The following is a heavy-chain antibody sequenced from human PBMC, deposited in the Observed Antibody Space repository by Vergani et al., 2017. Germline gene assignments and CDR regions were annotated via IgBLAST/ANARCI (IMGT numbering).Heavy chain of an antibody. J-gene: IGHJ5*02. CDR1: GYTFTGYY. D-gene: IGHD2-2*02. Sequence: VQLVQSGAEVKKPGASVKVSCKASGYTFTGYYMHWVRQAPGQGLEWMGWINPNSGGTNYAQKFQGRVTMTRDTSISTAYMELSRLRSDDTAVYYCAREHCSSTSCYNSWFDPWGQGTLVTVSS. V-gene: IGHV1-2*02. CDR2: INPNSGGT. CDR3: AREHCSSTSCYNSWFDP.